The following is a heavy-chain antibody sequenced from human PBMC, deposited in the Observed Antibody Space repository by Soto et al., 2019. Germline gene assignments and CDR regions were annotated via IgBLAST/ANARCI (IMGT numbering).Heavy chain of an antibody. CDR2: IKQDGSEK. V-gene: IGHV3-7*01. Sequence: PGGSLRLSCAASGFTFSSYWMSWVRQAPGKGLEWVANIKQDGSEKYYVDSVKGRFTISRDNAKNSLYLQMNSLRAEDTAVYYCARVGDYYYYYMDVWGKGTTVTVSS. J-gene: IGHJ6*03. CDR3: ARVGDYYYYYMDV. CDR1: GFTFSSYW. D-gene: IGHD2-15*01.